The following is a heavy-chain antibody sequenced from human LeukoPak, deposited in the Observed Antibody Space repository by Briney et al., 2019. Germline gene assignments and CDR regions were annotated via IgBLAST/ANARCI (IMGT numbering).Heavy chain of an antibody. CDR3: ARDGSVVVPAAIYYYYYMDV. CDR2: ISYDGSNK. J-gene: IGHJ6*03. Sequence: GGSLRLSCAASGFTFSSYAMHWVRQAPGKGLEWVAIISYDGSNKYYADSGKGRFTISRDNSKNTLYLQMNSLRAEDTAVYYCARDGSVVVPAAIYYYYYMDVWGKGTTVTVSS. CDR1: GFTFSSYA. D-gene: IGHD2-2*02. V-gene: IGHV3-30-3*01.